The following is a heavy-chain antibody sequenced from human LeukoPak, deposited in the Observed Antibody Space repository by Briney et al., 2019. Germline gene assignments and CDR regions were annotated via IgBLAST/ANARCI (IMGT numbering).Heavy chain of an antibody. CDR1: VGSLWLAREY. Sequence: ETLSLTCTVSVGSLWLAREYWGWVRQPRGRGRGLIGGVYYSGTNYYNPSLTSRGTMSVATSKNQFSLKLSSVTAANTAIYNCATTLYSRSSFVNSGQGNLVT. CDR3: ATTLYSRSSFVN. V-gene: IGHV4-39*01. CDR2: VYYSGTN. J-gene: IGHJ4*02. D-gene: IGHD6-13*01.